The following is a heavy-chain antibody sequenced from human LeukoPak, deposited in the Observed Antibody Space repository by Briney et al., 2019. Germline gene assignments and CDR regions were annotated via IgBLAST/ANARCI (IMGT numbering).Heavy chain of an antibody. V-gene: IGHV3-21*01. CDR1: GFTFSSYS. CDR3: ARDSDWDDAFDI. D-gene: IGHD3-9*01. J-gene: IGHJ3*02. CDR2: ISSSSSYI. Sequence: GGSLRLSCAASGFTFSSYSMNWVRQAPGKGLEWVSSISSSSSYIYYADSVKGRFTIFRDNAKNSLYLQMNSLRAEDTAVYYCARDSDWDDAFDIWGQGTMVTVSS.